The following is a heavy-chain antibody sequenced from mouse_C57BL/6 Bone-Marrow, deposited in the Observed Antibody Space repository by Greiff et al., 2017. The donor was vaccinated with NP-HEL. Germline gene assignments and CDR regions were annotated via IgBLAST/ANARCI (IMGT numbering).Heavy chain of an antibody. CDR1: GFTFSSYA. CDR3: TRDVAGTWFAY. CDR2: ISSGGDYI. V-gene: IGHV5-9-1*02. J-gene: IGHJ3*01. Sequence: EVKLVESGEGLVKPGGSLKLSCAASGFTFSSYAMSWVRQTPEKRLEWVAYISSGGDYIYYADTVKGRFTISRDNARNTLYLQMSSLKSEDTAMYYCTRDVAGTWFAYWGQGTLVTVSA. D-gene: IGHD4-1*01.